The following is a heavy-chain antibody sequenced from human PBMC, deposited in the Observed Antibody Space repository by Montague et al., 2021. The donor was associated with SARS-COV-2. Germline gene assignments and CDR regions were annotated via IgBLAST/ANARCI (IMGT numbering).Heavy chain of an antibody. V-gene: IGHV4-59*01. CDR1: GGSTSNYY. CDR3: AGAQNTCFIANCVNYFEV. D-gene: IGHD1-1*01. CDR2: IFYTGST. J-gene: IGHJ4*02. Sequence: SETLSLTCSVSGGSTSNYYWTWIRQSPGKGLQWIGYIFYTGSTKYTPSLKTRVTLSLDTPKNHFSLKLRSVTAADTAIYYCAGAQNTCFIANCVNYFEVWGLGALVTVSS.